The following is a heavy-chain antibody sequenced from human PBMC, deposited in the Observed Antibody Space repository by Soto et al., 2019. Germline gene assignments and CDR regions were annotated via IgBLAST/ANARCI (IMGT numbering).Heavy chain of an antibody. D-gene: IGHD4-17*01. Sequence: SETLSLSCTVSGGSSGSSGDYWGWIRQPPGKGLEWIGTMYYRGSTCCNPSLKRRVAISVDTSKNQFSLKLSSVTAADTAVYYCARQFSVYGDYGRYFDFWGQGTLVT. CDR2: MYYRGST. CDR1: GGSSGSSGDY. V-gene: IGHV4-39*01. CDR3: ARQFSVYGDYGRYFDF. J-gene: IGHJ4*02.